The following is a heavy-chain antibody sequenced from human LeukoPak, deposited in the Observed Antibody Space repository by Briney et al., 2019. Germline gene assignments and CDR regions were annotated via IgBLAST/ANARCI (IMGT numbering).Heavy chain of an antibody. J-gene: IGHJ4*02. D-gene: IGHD2-21*02. CDR3: ARVPYCGGDCYFDY. Sequence: PSQTLSLTCTVSGGSISSGVYYWSWIRQHPGKGLEWIGYIYYSGSTYYNPSLKSRVTISVDTSKNQFSLKLSSVTAADTAVYYCARVPYCGGDCYFDYWGQGTLVTVSS. CDR1: GGSISSGVYY. V-gene: IGHV4-31*03. CDR2: IYYSGST.